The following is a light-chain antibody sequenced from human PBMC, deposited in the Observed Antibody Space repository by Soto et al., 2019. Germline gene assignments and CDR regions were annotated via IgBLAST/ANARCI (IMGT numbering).Light chain of an antibody. J-gene: IGLJ1*01. V-gene: IGLV1-44*01. Sequence: QSVLTQPPSASGTPGQRVTISCSGSNSNIGSNTVNWYQQLPGTAPKLLIYSNNQRPSGVPDRFSGSKSDTSASLAISGLQSEDEADYYCAAWDDSLNGPYVFGTGTKVTVL. CDR1: NSNIGSNT. CDR3: AAWDDSLNGPYV. CDR2: SNN.